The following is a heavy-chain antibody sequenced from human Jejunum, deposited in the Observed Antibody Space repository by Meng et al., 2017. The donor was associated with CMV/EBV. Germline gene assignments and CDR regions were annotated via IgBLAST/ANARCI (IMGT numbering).Heavy chain of an antibody. D-gene: IGHD3-16*01. Sequence: SGFTFGTYSLSWVRQAPGKGLEWLASIYPSGTQTFYAGSVKGRFTISRDNSKNTVYLHMKSLRAEDTAIYYCAKDREPNDDWGIDHWGQGALVTVSS. CDR1: GFTFGTYS. V-gene: IGHV3-23*01. J-gene: IGHJ4*02. CDR3: AKDREPNDDWGIDH. CDR2: IYPSGTQT.